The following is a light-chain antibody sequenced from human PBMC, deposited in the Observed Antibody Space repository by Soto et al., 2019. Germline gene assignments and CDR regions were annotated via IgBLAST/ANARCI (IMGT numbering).Light chain of an antibody. V-gene: IGKV4-1*01. Sequence: DIVMTQSPDSLAVSLGERATINCKSSQSVFYSSNNKNYLAWYQQKPGQPPKLLIYWASTRKSGVPDRISGSGSGTDFTLTISSLQAEDVAVYSCQQSYNTPPTVGGGTKVEIK. CDR1: QSVFYSSNNKNY. CDR3: QQSYNTPPT. CDR2: WAS. J-gene: IGKJ4*01.